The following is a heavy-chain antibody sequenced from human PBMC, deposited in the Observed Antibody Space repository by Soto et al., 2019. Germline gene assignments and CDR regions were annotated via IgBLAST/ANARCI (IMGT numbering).Heavy chain of an antibody. CDR2: ISYDGSNK. Sequence: GESLKISCAASGFTFSSYAMHWIRQAPGKGLEWVAVISYDGSNKYYADSVKGRFTISRDNSKNTLYLQMNSLRAEDTAVYYCARDPPPGLQLDAFDIWGQGTMVTVSS. D-gene: IGHD2-21*02. CDR3: ARDPPPGLQLDAFDI. J-gene: IGHJ3*02. CDR1: GFTFSSYA. V-gene: IGHV3-30-3*01.